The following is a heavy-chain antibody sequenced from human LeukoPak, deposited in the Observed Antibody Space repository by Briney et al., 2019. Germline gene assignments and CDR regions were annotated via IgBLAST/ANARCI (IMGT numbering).Heavy chain of an antibody. J-gene: IGHJ5*02. V-gene: IGHV4-34*01. CDR2: INHSGGT. CDR1: GGSFSGYY. D-gene: IGHD6-13*01. CDR3: ARWEQQLVSGGFDP. Sequence: PSETLSLTCAVYGGSFSGYYWSWIRQPPGKGLEWIGEINHSGGTNNNPSLKSRVTISVDTSKNQFSLKLSSVTAADTAVYYCARWEQQLVSGGFDPWGQGTLVTVSS.